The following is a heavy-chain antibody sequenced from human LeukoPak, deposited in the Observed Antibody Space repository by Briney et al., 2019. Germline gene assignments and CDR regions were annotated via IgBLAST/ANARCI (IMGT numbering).Heavy chain of an antibody. D-gene: IGHD3-3*01. J-gene: IGHJ4*02. V-gene: IGHV5-51*03. Sequence: KPGESLKISCKGSGYSFTGYWIGWVRQMPGKGLEWMGIIYPGDSDTRYSPSFQGQVTISADKSISTAYLQWSSLKASDAAMYYCARSGDFWSGYYNYYFDYWGQGTLVTVSS. CDR3: ARSGDFWSGYYNYYFDY. CDR1: GYSFTGYW. CDR2: IYPGDSDT.